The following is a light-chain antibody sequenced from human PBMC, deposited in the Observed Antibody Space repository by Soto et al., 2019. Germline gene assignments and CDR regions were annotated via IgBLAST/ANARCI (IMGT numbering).Light chain of an antibody. J-gene: IGKJ1*01. V-gene: IGKV1-5*01. CDR1: QSISSW. Sequence: GDRVTITCRASQSISSWLAWYQQKPGKAPKLLIYDASSLESGVPSRFSGSGSGTEFTLTISSLQPDDFATYYCQQYNSYRVTFGQGTKVEIK. CDR3: QQYNSYRVT. CDR2: DAS.